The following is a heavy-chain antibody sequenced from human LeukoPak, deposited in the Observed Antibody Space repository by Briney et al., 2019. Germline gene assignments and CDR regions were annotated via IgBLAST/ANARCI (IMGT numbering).Heavy chain of an antibody. Sequence: PGGSLRLSCAASGFTFSSYAMHWVRQAPGKGLEWVAVISYDGSNKYYADSVKGRFTISRDNSKNTLYLQMNSLRAEDTAVYYCARDPRRYCSSTSCSQNWFDPWGQGTLVTVSS. D-gene: IGHD2-2*01. CDR1: GFTFSSYA. CDR2: ISYDGSNK. CDR3: ARDPRRYCSSTSCSQNWFDP. J-gene: IGHJ5*02. V-gene: IGHV3-30*04.